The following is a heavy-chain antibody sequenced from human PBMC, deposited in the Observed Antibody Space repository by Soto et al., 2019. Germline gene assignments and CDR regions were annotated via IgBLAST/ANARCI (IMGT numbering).Heavy chain of an antibody. D-gene: IGHD3-10*01. CDR3: AKDRDGFGRPFDY. J-gene: IGHJ4*02. Sequence: GGSLRLSCAASGFTFSSYSMNWVRQAPGKGLEWVSAISGSGGTTYYADSVKGRFTISRDNSRNTLYLQMNSLRAEDTAVYYCAKDRDGFGRPFDYWGQGTLVTVSS. CDR1: GFTFSSYS. CDR2: ISGSGGTT. V-gene: IGHV3-23*01.